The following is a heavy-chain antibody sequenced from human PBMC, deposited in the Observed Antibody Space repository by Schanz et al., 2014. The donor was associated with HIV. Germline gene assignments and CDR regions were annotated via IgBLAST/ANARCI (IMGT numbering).Heavy chain of an antibody. CDR2: ISGSGGHT. CDR1: GFTFSSYA. D-gene: IGHD4-17*01. J-gene: IGHJ4*02. V-gene: IGHV3-23*01. Sequence: EVQLLESGGGLAQPGGSLRLSCAAPGFTFSSYAMIWVRQAPGKGLEWVSTISGSGGHTYYADSVRGRFTISRDNSKNTVYLQMNSLRAEDTALYYCACECDYGGNSCFDYWGQGTLVTVSS. CDR3: ACECDYGGNSCFDY.